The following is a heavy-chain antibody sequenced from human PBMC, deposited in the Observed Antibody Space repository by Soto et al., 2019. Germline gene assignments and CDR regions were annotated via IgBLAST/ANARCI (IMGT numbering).Heavy chain of an antibody. D-gene: IGHD2-2*01. CDR3: AKDPPWTVGPLAMDV. CDR1: GFTFSTHA. Sequence: GGSLRLSCVASGFTFSTHAMSWVRQAPGKGLEWVSTFSGSGGNIYYAESVKGRLTISRDDSKNTPYLQMNSLRVEDTAVYYCAKDPPWTVGPLAMDVWGQGTTVTFSS. CDR2: FSGSGGNI. V-gene: IGHV3-23*01. J-gene: IGHJ6*02.